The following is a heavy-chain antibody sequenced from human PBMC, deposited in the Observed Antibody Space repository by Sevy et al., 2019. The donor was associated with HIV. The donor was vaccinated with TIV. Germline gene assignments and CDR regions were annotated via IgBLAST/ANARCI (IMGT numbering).Heavy chain of an antibody. CDR3: AKDYCIGNDCFLGWFDP. Sequence: GGSLRLSCAASGFTLSSVGIHWVCLTPGTGLEWLAFIGHDGNKYFYGASVKGRITTSRDNSKNTVSLQMNSLRVEDTAIYYCAKDYCIGNDCFLGWFDPRGQGTVVTVSS. CDR1: GFTLSSVG. V-gene: IGHV3-30*02. J-gene: IGHJ5*02. CDR2: IGHDGNKY. D-gene: IGHD2-15*01.